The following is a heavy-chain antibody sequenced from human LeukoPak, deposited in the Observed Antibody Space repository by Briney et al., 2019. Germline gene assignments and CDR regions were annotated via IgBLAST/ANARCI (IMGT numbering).Heavy chain of an antibody. V-gene: IGHV4-39*01. J-gene: IGHJ4*02. CDR3: ARLRGAMTPVTSDFDY. CDR2: GFYSGSA. CDR1: GGSISGSSYY. Sequence: PSETLSLTCTVSGGSISGSSYYWAWVRQPPGKGLEWVGSGFYSGSAYSNPSLKSRVTISVDTSRNQFSLNLSSVTAADTAVYYCARLRGAMTPVTSDFDYWGQGTPVTVSS. D-gene: IGHD4-17*01.